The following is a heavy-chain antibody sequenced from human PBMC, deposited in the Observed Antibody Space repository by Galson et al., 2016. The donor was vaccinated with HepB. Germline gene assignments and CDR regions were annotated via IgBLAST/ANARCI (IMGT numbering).Heavy chain of an antibody. J-gene: IGHJ4*02. CDR1: GFTFSTYI. D-gene: IGHD2-21*02. V-gene: IGHV3-23*01. CDR3: TKAAYCGGDCYSLFDY. CDR2: ISGSGSTS. Sequence: SLRLSCAASGFTFSTYIMTWVRQAPGKGLEWVAAISGSGSTSRYADSVKGRFTISRDNSKNTLYLQMNSLRAEDTAVYYCTKAAYCGGDCYSLFDYWGLGTLATVSS.